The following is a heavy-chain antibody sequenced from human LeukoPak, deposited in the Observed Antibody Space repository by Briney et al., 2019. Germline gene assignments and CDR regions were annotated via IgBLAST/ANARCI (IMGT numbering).Heavy chain of an antibody. CDR3: ARHRGRVRGVIIPPPGAFDI. CDR2: INHSGST. V-gene: IGHV4-34*01. D-gene: IGHD3-10*01. Sequence: SETLSLTCAVYGGSFSGYCWSWIRQPPGKGLEWIGEINHSGSTSYNPSLKSRVTISVDTSKNQFSLKLSSVTAADTAVYYCARHRGRVRGVIIPPPGAFDIWGQGTMVTVSS. J-gene: IGHJ3*02. CDR1: GGSFSGYC.